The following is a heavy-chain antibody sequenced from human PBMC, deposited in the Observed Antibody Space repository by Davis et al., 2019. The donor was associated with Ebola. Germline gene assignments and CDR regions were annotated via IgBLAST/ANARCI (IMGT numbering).Heavy chain of an antibody. CDR1: GFTFSSYS. D-gene: IGHD6-13*01. V-gene: IGHV3-21*01. Sequence: PGESLKISCAASGFTFSSYSMNWVRQAPGKGLEWVSSISSSSSYIYYADSVKGRFTISRDNAKNSLYLQMNSLRAEDTAVYYCARDGKRVTAAGLYYGMDVWGQGTTVTVSS. CDR3: ARDGKRVTAAGLYYGMDV. J-gene: IGHJ6*02. CDR2: ISSSSSYI.